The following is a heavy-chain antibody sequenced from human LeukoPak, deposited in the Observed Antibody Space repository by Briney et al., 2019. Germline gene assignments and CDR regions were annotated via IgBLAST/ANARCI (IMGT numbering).Heavy chain of an antibody. D-gene: IGHD4-11*01. CDR2: IKQDGSDK. CDR3: AREKGNYDGYYNYYMDV. CDR1: GFTFSNYW. J-gene: IGHJ6*03. Sequence: GGSLRLSCAASGFTFSNYWMNWVRQAPGKGLEWVANIKQDGSDKYYVDSAKGRFTISRDNAKNSLYLQMNSLRAEDTAVYYCAREKGNYDGYYNYYMDVWGKGTTVTVSS. V-gene: IGHV3-7*01.